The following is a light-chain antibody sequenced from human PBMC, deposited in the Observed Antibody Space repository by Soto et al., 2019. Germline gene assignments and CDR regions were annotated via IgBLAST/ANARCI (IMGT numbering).Light chain of an antibody. V-gene: IGKV1-5*03. CDR1: QSINSW. CDR3: QQYNSFSLT. CDR2: KAS. Sequence: DIQMTQSPSTLSASVGDRVTITCRASQSINSWLAWYQQKPGKAPKRLIYKASSLESGVPSRFSGSGSGTEFTLTISSLQPDEFAIDYCQQYNSFSLTFGGGTKVEIK. J-gene: IGKJ4*01.